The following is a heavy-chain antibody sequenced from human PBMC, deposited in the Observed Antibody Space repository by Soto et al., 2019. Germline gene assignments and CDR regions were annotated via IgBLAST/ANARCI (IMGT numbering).Heavy chain of an antibody. V-gene: IGHV4-39*01. CDR3: ARSRPAAIKHSGIYYYYGMDV. J-gene: IGHJ6*02. CDR2: IYYSGST. CDR1: GGSISSSSYY. Sequence: SETLSLTCTVSGGSISSSSYYWGWIRQPPGKGLEWIGSIYYSGSTYYNPSLKSRVTISVDTSKNQFSLKLSSVTAADTAVYYCARSRPAAIKHSGIYYYYGMDVWGQGTTVTVSS. D-gene: IGHD2-2*01.